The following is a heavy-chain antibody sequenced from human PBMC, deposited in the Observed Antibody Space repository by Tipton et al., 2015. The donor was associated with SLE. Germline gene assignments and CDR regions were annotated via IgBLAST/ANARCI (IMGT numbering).Heavy chain of an antibody. Sequence: TLSLTCTVSGGSISSGSYYWSWIRQPAGKGLEWIGYMYRSGTTKYNPSLKSRVTISVDTSKSQFSLKLTSATAADTAVYYCAGDSSGSYYDRGGYYQLANRHFDLWGRGILVSVSS. CDR2: MYRSGTT. D-gene: IGHD3-22*01. CDR1: GGSISSGSYY. CDR3: AGDSSGSYYDRGGYYQLANRHFDL. J-gene: IGHJ4*02. V-gene: IGHV4-61*10.